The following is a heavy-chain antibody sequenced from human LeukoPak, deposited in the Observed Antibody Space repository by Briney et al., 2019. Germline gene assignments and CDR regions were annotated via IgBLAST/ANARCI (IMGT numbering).Heavy chain of an antibody. D-gene: IGHD5-24*01. CDR1: GYTFTSYG. CDR3: ARFAVRDGYNSAFDY. J-gene: IGHJ4*02. V-gene: IGHV1-18*01. CDR2: ISAYNGNT. Sequence: GASVKVSCKASGYTFTSYGISWVRQAPGQGLEWMGWISAYNGNTNYAQKLQGRVTMTTDTSTSTAYMELRSLRSEDTAVYYCARFAVRDGYNSAFDYWGQGTLVTVSS.